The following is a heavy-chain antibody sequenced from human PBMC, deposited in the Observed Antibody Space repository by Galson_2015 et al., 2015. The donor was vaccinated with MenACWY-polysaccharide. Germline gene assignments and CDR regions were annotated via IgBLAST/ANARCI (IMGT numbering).Heavy chain of an antibody. CDR3: EREARVYNWNYMDV. CDR1: GFTFSSYG. Sequence: SLRLSCAASGFTFSSYGMHWVRQAPGKGLEWVAVIWYDGSNKYYADSVKGRFTISRDNSKNTLYLQMNSLRAEDTAVYYCEREARVYNWNYMDVWGKGTTVTVSS. V-gene: IGHV3-33*01. J-gene: IGHJ6*03. CDR2: IWYDGSNK. D-gene: IGHD1-20*01.